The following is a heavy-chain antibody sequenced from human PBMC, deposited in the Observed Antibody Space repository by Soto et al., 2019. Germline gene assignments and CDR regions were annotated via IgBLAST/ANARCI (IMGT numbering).Heavy chain of an antibody. V-gene: IGHV1-8*01. Sequence: QVHLVQSGAEVRKPGASVKVSCKTSGYTFSTYDINWVRQASGQGLEWLGWMNPDSGDTGYVRKFLGRVTLTRTTSTGTAYMELTSLRSDDSASYYCARGRMGAAQFSTPRAYAFAVDPWGQGTRVTVSS. CDR2: MNPDSGDT. CDR1: GYTFSTYD. D-gene: IGHD2-2*01. J-gene: IGHJ5*02. CDR3: ARGRMGAAQFSTPRAYAFAVDP.